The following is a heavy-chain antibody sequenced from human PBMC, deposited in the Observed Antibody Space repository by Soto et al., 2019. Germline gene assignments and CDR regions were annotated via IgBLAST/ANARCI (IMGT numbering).Heavy chain of an antibody. D-gene: IGHD3-22*01. Sequence: ETLSLTCAVYGGSFSGYYWSWIRQAPGKGLEWVSGISYSGATTYYADSVKGRFTISRDNSKNTLYLQMNSLRAEDTAVYYCTSSLPSGGSGYYYLAYWGQGTLVTVSS. CDR1: GGSFSGYY. CDR3: TSSLPSGGSGYYYLAY. J-gene: IGHJ4*02. V-gene: IGHV3-23*01. CDR2: ISYSGATT.